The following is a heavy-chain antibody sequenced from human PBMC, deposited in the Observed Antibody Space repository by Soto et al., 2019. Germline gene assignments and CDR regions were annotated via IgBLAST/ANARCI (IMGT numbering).Heavy chain of an antibody. CDR2: IYWDHDK. J-gene: IGHJ4*02. D-gene: IGHD2-15*01. CDR3: AHRQSVACFDY. V-gene: IGHV2-5*02. CDR1: GFSLSTSGVG. Sequence: QITLKESGPTLVKPTQTLTLTCTFSGFSLSTSGVGVAWIRQPPGKALEWLALIYWDHDKRYSPSLKTRLTIPKDTSKHQVVLTMTNMDPVDTATYYCAHRQSVACFDYWGQGTLVTVSS.